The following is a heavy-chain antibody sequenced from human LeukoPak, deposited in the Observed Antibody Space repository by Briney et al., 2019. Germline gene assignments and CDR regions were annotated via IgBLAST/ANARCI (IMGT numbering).Heavy chain of an antibody. J-gene: IGHJ4*02. Sequence: GGSLRLSCASSGFTFSSYAMSWVRQTPGKGLEWVSSITSSGESTYYADSVKDQFTISRDNSKNTLYLQMNNLRAEDTAVYYCARGRPNYYGTNGHYYRRDGDYWGLGTLVTVSS. CDR1: GFTFSSYA. CDR3: ARGRPNYYGTNGHYYRRDGDY. D-gene: IGHD3-22*01. CDR2: ITSSGEST. V-gene: IGHV3-23*01.